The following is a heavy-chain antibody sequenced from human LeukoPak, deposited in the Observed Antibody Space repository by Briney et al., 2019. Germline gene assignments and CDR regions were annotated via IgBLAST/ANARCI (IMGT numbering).Heavy chain of an antibody. D-gene: IGHD4-17*01. CDR3: ARDLGYGEFDY. V-gene: IGHV4-61*02. CDR1: GGSISSGSYY. Sequence: SETLSLTCTVSGGSISSGSYYWSWIRQPAGKGLEWIGRIYTSGSTNYNPSLKSRVTISVDTSKNQFSLKLSSVTAADTAVYYCARDLGYGEFDYWGQGALVTVSS. CDR2: IYTSGST. J-gene: IGHJ4*02.